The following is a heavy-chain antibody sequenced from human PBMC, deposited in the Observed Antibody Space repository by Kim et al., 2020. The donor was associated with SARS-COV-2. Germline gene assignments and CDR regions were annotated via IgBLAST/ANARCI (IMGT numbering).Heavy chain of an antibody. D-gene: IGHD6-19*01. V-gene: IGHV3-48*02. J-gene: IGHJ4*01. Sequence: GGSLRLSCAASGFTFSSYIMSWVRQAPGKGLEWVSNISNSGSTEYNSYSESGNVLFAGSNANHFLPLQMNMNGEGAAEVYCYERERGGVAGGCDDFDYWG. CDR2: ISNSGSTE. CDR3: ERERGGVAGGCDDFDY. CDR1: GFTFSSYI.